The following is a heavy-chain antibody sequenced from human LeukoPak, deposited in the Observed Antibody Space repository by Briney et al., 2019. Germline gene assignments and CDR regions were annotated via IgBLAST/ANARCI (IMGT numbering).Heavy chain of an antibody. CDR2: INDNGGRT. J-gene: IGHJ4*02. Sequence: GGSLRLSCAASGFTFSSYTMNWVRQAPGKGLEYVSGINDNGGRTHYGDSVKGRFSISRDNSKNTLHLQMSTLRAEDTALYYCVKDVGGSYAFDYWGQGILVTVAS. CDR1: GFTFSSYT. V-gene: IGHV3-64D*09. D-gene: IGHD3-16*01. CDR3: VKDVGGSYAFDY.